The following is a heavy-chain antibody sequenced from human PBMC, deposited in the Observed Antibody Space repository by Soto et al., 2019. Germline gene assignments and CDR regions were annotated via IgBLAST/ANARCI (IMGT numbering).Heavy chain of an antibody. V-gene: IGHV1-18*01. D-gene: IGHD3-3*01. J-gene: IGHJ5*02. CDR3: ARDPRAFWTSYWFDP. CDR2: ISAYDGTT. CDR1: GYTFNTYG. Sequence: QVQLLQSGAEVKEPGASVKVSCKTSGYTFNTYGINWVRQAPGQGLELMGWISAYDGTTTYAEKFQGRVTMTTDTSTSTAYMELRSLRSDDTAIYYCARDPRAFWTSYWFDPWGQGTPVTVSS.